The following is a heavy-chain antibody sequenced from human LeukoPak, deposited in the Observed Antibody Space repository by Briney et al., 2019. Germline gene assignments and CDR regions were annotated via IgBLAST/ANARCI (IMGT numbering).Heavy chain of an antibody. D-gene: IGHD3-22*01. Sequence: SVKVSCKASGGTFSSYAISWVRQAPGQGLEWMGGIIPIFGTANYAQKFQGRVTITTDESTSTAYMELSSLRSEDTAVYYCARDLVYYDSSGYVRDYYYCMDVWGKGTTVTVSS. V-gene: IGHV1-69*05. CDR1: GGTFSSYA. CDR2: IIPIFGTA. CDR3: ARDLVYYDSSGYVRDYYYCMDV. J-gene: IGHJ6*03.